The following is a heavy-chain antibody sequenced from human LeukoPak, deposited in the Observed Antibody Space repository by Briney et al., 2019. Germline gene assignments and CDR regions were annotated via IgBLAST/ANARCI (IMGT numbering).Heavy chain of an antibody. D-gene: IGHD2-15*01. CDR3: ARMICGGGGSCYYDY. Sequence: SETLSLTCAVYGGSFSGYYWSWIRQPPGKGLEWIGEINHRGSTNYNPSLKSRVTISVDTYKNQFSLKLSSVTAADTAVYYCARMICGGGGSCYYDYLGQGALVTVSS. CDR1: GGSFSGYY. J-gene: IGHJ4*02. V-gene: IGHV4-34*01. CDR2: INHRGST.